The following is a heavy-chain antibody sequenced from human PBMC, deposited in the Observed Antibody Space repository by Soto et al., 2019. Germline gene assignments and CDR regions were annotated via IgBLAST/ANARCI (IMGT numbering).Heavy chain of an antibody. CDR1: GASISTSSDF. CDR3: ARRPESTSYFDY. CDR2: VYQSGTT. Sequence: QLQLQESGPGLVRSSETLSLTCSVSGASISTSSDFWGWIRQAPGKGLEWIGNVYQSGTTRLNPSLESRVSIFVDRSKNQLSLELNSATAADRAVYYCARRPESTSYFDYWGQGILVTVSS. V-gene: IGHV4-39*01. J-gene: IGHJ4*02. D-gene: IGHD2-2*01.